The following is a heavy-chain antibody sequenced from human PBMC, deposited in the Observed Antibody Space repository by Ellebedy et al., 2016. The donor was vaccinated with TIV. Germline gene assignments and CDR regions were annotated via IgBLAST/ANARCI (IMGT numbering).Heavy chain of an antibody. D-gene: IGHD6-19*01. CDR3: AKGRGGGSDSSAPRYYFDS. CDR2: LSHTGTRT. J-gene: IGHJ4*02. V-gene: IGHV3-23*01. CDR1: GFTFNNYA. Sequence: GESLKISCAASGFTFNNYAMSWVRQAPGKGLEWVSTLSHTGTRTYYANSVEGRFIISRDNSKRTLYLQMDSLRAEDTAVYYCAKGRGGGSDSSAPRYYFDSWGLGTLVTVSS.